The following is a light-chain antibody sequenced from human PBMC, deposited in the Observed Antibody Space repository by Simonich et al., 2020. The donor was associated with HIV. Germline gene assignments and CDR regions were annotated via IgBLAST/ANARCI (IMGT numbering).Light chain of an antibody. J-gene: IGLJ2*01. Sequence: QSVLTQPPSVSAAPGQKVTISCSGSSSKIGNNYVSLYQQHPGTAPKFLIYDNNKRPSGIPDRFSGSKSGTSATLGITGLQTGDEADYYCGTWDSSLSAVVFGGGTKLTVL. CDR3: GTWDSSLSAVV. V-gene: IGLV1-51*01. CDR1: SSKIGNNY. CDR2: DNN.